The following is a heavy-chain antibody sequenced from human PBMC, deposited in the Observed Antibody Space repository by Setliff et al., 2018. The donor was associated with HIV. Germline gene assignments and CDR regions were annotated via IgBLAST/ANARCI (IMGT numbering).Heavy chain of an antibody. CDR1: GDSISIYY. Sequence: SETLSLTCTVSGDSISIYYWSWIRRPPGKGLEWIGYIYTSGITDYNPSLKSRVTISGDTSKNQFSLKLSSVTAADTAVYYCARDRRGYYYGSGSCYMDVWGTGTTVTVSS. CDR2: IYTSGIT. J-gene: IGHJ6*03. D-gene: IGHD3-10*01. V-gene: IGHV4-4*08. CDR3: ARDRRGYYYGSGSCYMDV.